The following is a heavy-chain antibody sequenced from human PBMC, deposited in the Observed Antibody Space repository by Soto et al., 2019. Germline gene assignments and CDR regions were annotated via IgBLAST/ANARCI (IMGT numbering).Heavy chain of an antibody. D-gene: IGHD6-25*01. CDR2: INPNGGSP. CDR1: GYTLTNFY. J-gene: IGHJ4*02. V-gene: IGHV1-46*03. CDR3: ARGLGSGDY. Sequence: ASVKVSCKASGYTLTNFYIHWVRQAPGQGLEWMGIINPNGGSPNYAHNFQGRVTITRDTSTSTVYMDLSSLRSEDTAVYYCARGLGSGDYSGRGTLVTVSS.